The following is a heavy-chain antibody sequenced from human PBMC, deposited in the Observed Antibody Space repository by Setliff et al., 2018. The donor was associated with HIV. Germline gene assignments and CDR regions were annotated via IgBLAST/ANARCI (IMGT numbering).Heavy chain of an antibody. CDR2: VDYNGRT. J-gene: IGHJ4*02. Sequence: SETLSLTCTVYGGSFSGYYWSWIRQPPGKGLGWIGCVDYNGRTDYNPSLKSRVTISLDTSKNQVSLKLSSVAAADTAVYHCARGAYRDGYDYWGQGTLVTVSS. V-gene: IGHV4-59*01. D-gene: IGHD5-18*01. CDR1: GGSFSGYY. CDR3: ARGAYRDGYDY.